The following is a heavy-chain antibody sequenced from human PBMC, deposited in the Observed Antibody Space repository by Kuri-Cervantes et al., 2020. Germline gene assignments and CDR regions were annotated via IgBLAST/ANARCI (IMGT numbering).Heavy chain of an antibody. D-gene: IGHD6-6*01. CDR3: AKAGSSSPGTKFDS. Sequence: GESLKISCAASGFTFSSYGMHWVRQAPGKGLEWVTMIRFDGSEEFYSESVKGRFIISRDNSNSTLFLRMSSLRVEDTALYYCAKAGSSSPGTKFDSWGQGTLVTVSS. J-gene: IGHJ4*02. V-gene: IGHV3-30*02. CDR2: IRFDGSEE. CDR1: GFTFSSYG.